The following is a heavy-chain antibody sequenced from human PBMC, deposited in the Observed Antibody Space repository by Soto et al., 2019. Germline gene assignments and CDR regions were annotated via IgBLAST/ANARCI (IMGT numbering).Heavy chain of an antibody. J-gene: IGHJ6*02. Sequence: GGSLRLSCAASGFTFSSYAMSWVRQAPGKGLEWVSSISSSSSYIYYADSVKGRFTISRDNAKNSLYLQMNSLRAEDTAVYYCARDPSPYYYGMDVWGQGTTVTVSS. CDR2: ISSSSSYI. V-gene: IGHV3-21*01. CDR3: ARDPSPYYYGMDV. CDR1: GFTFSSYA.